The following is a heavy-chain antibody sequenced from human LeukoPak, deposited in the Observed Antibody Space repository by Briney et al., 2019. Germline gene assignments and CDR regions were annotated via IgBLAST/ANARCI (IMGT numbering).Heavy chain of an antibody. CDR1: GFTFSSYG. J-gene: IGHJ6*02. Sequence: PGRSLRLSCAASGFTFSSYGMHWVRQAPGKGLEWVAVISYDGSNKYYADSVKGRFTISRDNSKNTLHLQMNSLRAEDTAVYYCAKSVWFGELPSYYGMDVWGQGTTVTVSS. CDR3: AKSVWFGELPSYYGMDV. CDR2: ISYDGSNK. D-gene: IGHD3-10*01. V-gene: IGHV3-30*18.